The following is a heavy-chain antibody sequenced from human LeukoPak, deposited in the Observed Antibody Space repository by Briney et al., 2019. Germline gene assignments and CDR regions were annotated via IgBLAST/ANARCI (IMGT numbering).Heavy chain of an antibody. Sequence: PRASVKVSCKTSGYRFITFGINWVRQAPGQGLEWMGWINPNSGGTNYAQKFQGRVTMTRDTSISTAYMELSRLRSDDTAVYYCARVEMATPYFDYWGQGTLVTVSS. CDR2: INPNSGGT. D-gene: IGHD5-24*01. CDR3: ARVEMATPYFDY. J-gene: IGHJ4*02. CDR1: GYRFITFG. V-gene: IGHV1-2*02.